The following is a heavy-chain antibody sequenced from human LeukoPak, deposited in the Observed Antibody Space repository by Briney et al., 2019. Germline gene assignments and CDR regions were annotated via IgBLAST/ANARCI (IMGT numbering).Heavy chain of an antibody. CDR3: ARDSYVVTGGWYFDL. D-gene: IGHD4-23*01. CDR1: GFTFSSYS. J-gene: IGHJ2*01. V-gene: IGHV3-48*01. Sequence: GGSLRLSCAASGFTFSSYSMNWVRQAPGKGLEWVSYISSSSSTIYYADSVKGRFTISRDNAKNSLYLQMNSLRAEDTAVYYCARDSYVVTGGWYFDLWGRGTLVTVSS. CDR2: ISSSSSTI.